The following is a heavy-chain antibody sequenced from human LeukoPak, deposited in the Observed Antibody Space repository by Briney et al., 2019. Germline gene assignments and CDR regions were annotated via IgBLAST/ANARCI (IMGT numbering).Heavy chain of an antibody. CDR1: GGSISSSSYY. J-gene: IGHJ4*02. V-gene: IGHV4-39*07. CDR2: IYYSGST. D-gene: IGHD3-10*01. CDR3: ARVSLNYYGSGSYSHGYYFDY. Sequence: PSETLSLTCTVSGGSISSSSYYWGWIRQPPGKGLEWIGSIYYSGSTYYNPSLKSRVTISVDTSKNQFSLKLSSVTAADTAVYYCARVSLNYYGSGSYSHGYYFDYWGQGTLVTVSS.